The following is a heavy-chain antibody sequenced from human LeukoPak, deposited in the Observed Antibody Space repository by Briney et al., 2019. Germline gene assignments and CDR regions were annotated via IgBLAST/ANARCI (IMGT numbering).Heavy chain of an antibody. V-gene: IGHV4-61*02. J-gene: IGHJ5*02. CDR3: AREPPTSGSYYVNWFDP. CDR2: IYTSGST. CDR1: GGSISSGSYY. D-gene: IGHD1-26*01. Sequence: SQTLSLTCTVSGGSISSGSYYWSWIRQPAGKGLEWIGRIYTSGSTNYNPSLKSRVTISVDTSKSQFSLKLTSVTAADTAVYYCAREPPTSGSYYVNWFDPWGQGTLVTVSS.